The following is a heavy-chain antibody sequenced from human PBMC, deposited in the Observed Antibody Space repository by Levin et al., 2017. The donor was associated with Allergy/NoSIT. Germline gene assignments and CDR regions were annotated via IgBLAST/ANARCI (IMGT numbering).Heavy chain of an antibody. D-gene: IGHD3-3*01. CDR1: GFTFSNAW. J-gene: IGHJ4*02. CDR2: IKSKTDGGTT. Sequence: PGGSLRLSCAASGFTFSNAWMSWVRQAPGKGLEWVGRIKSKTDGGTTDYAAPVKGRFTISRDDSKNTLYLQMNSLKTEDTAVYYCTTGSYDFWSGYRGFDYWGQGTLVTVSS. V-gene: IGHV3-15*01. CDR3: TTGSYDFWSGYRGFDY.